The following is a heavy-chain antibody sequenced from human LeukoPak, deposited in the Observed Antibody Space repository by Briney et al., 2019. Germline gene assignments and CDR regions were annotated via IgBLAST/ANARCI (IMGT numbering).Heavy chain of an antibody. CDR3: ARDLKGFGGYGY. J-gene: IGHJ4*02. D-gene: IGHD3-10*01. CDR2: ISSSSSAI. V-gene: IGHV3-48*02. Sequence: PGGSLRLSCAASGFTFSSYSINWVRQAPGKGLEWVSYISSSSSAIYYAGSVKGRFTISRDNAKNSVYLQMNSLRDEDTAVYYCARDLKGFGGYGYWGQGTLVTVSS. CDR1: GFTFSSYS.